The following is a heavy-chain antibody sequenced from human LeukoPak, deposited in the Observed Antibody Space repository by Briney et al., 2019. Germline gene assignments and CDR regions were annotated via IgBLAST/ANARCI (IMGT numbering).Heavy chain of an antibody. D-gene: IGHD5-18*01. V-gene: IGHV3-7*01. CDR1: GFTFSSYW. CDR3: VRLYTANDAFDI. J-gene: IGHJ3*02. Sequence: GGSLRLSCAASGFTFSSYWMSWVRQAPGKGLEWVANIKQDGGETFYVDSVKDRFTISRDNAKNTRYLQMNSLRAEDTAVYYCVRLYTANDAFDIWGQGTMVTVSS. CDR2: IKQDGGET.